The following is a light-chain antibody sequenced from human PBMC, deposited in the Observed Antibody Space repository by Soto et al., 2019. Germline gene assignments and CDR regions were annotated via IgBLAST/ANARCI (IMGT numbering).Light chain of an antibody. CDR1: QRVSRSY. V-gene: IGKV3-20*01. J-gene: IGKJ4*01. CDR3: QQDGSLRLT. Sequence: EMVWTQARGPVSLYAWARATVXXRASQRVSRSYLASYQQKPGQAPRLLIYGASSRATGIPDRFSGSGSGTDFTLTISRLEPEDFAVYYCQQDGSLRLTFGGGTKVDIK. CDR2: GAS.